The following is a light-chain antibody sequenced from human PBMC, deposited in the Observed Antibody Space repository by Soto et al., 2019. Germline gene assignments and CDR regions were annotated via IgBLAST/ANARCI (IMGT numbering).Light chain of an antibody. CDR2: GAS. CDR1: QSVSNN. CDR3: QQYNKWPRT. Sequence: EIVMTQSPATLSVSPGERATPSCRASQSVSNNLAWYQQKPGQAPRLLIYGASATATAIPARFSGSGSGTEFTLTISSLQSEDFAFYYCQQYNKWPRTFGQGTKVDI. V-gene: IGKV3-15*01. J-gene: IGKJ1*01.